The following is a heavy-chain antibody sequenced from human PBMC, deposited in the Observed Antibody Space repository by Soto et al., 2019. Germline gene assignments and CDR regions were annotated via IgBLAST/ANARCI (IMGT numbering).Heavy chain of an antibody. Sequence: GGSLRLSCAASGFTFSNAWMSWVRQAPGKGLEWVGRIKSKTDGGTTDYAAPVKGRFTISRDDSKNTLYPQMNSLKTEDTAVYYCTFMYYYDSSGYYYAYYFDYWGQGTLVTVSS. CDR3: TFMYYYDSSGYYYAYYFDY. CDR2: IKSKTDGGTT. J-gene: IGHJ4*02. CDR1: GFTFSNAW. D-gene: IGHD3-22*01. V-gene: IGHV3-15*01.